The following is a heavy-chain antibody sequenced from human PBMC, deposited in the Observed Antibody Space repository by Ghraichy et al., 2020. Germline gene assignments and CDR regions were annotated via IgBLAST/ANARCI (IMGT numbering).Heavy chain of an antibody. Sequence: GGFLRLSCAASGFTFSSYSMNWVRQAPGKGLEWVSYISSSSSTICYADSVKGRFTISRDNAKNSLYLQMNSLRDEDTAVYYCARDYPLYCSGTSCDYTSLGFDYWGQGTLVTVSS. V-gene: IGHV3-48*02. D-gene: IGHD2-2*01. CDR1: GFTFSSYS. J-gene: IGHJ4*02. CDR3: ARDYPLYCSGTSCDYTSLGFDY. CDR2: ISSSSSTI.